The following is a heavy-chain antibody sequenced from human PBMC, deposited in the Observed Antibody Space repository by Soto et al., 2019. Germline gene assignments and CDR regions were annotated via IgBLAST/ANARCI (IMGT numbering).Heavy chain of an antibody. D-gene: IGHD1-26*01. J-gene: IGHJ4*02. CDR1: GGSISSDY. CDR3: TRHWDWASLGY. Sequence: QVPLQESGPGLVKPSETLSLTCTVSGGSISSDYWSWIRQPPGQGLEWIGFIYYSGSINYNPSFESRVAISVDTSKNQFSLNLTSVTAADTAVYYCTRHWDWASLGYWGQGTLVTVSS. V-gene: IGHV4-59*08. CDR2: IYYSGSI.